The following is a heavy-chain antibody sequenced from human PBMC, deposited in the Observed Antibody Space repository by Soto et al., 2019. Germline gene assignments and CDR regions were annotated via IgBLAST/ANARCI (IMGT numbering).Heavy chain of an antibody. D-gene: IGHD4-17*01. V-gene: IGHV1-3*01. CDR3: ARGWDYEDWFDP. CDR1: GYTFTSYA. Sequence: ASVKVSCKASGYTFTSYAMHWVRQAPGQRLEWMGWINAGNGNTNYAQKLQGRVTMTTDTSTSTAYMELRSLRSDDTAVYYCARGWDYEDWFDPWGQGTLVTVSS. CDR2: INAGNGNT. J-gene: IGHJ5*02.